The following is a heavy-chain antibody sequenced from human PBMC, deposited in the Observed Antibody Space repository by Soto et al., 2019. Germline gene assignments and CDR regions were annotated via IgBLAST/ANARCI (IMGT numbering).Heavy chain of an antibody. CDR3: AERIVGAPPRERDACDI. CDR1: GGSISSSNW. J-gene: IGHJ3*02. Sequence: QVQLQESGPGLVKPSGTLSLTCAVSGGSISSSNWWSWVRQPPGKGLEWIGEIYHSGSTNYNPSLKSRVTISVDKSKNQCSLKLSYVTAADTAVYYCAERIVGAPPRERDACDIWGQGTMVTVSS. V-gene: IGHV4-4*02. D-gene: IGHD1-26*01. CDR2: IYHSGST.